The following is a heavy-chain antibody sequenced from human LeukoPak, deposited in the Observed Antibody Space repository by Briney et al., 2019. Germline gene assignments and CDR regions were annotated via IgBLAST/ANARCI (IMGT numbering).Heavy chain of an antibody. J-gene: IGHJ5*02. D-gene: IGHD3-10*01. CDR2: IKQDGSEK. Sequence: GGSLRLSCAASGFTFSNAWMTWVRQAPGKGLEWVANIKQDGSEKYYVDSVKGRFTISRDNVKNPLYLQMNSLRAEDTAVYYCARPLMYYYGSETYFWFDPWGQGTPVTVSS. CDR1: GFTFSNAW. CDR3: ARPLMYYYGSETYFWFDP. V-gene: IGHV3-7*01.